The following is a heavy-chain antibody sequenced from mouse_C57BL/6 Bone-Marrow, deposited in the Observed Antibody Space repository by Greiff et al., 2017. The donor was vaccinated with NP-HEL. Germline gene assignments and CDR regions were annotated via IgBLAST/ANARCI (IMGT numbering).Heavy chain of an antibody. D-gene: IGHD1-1*01. CDR2: IYPGSGNT. J-gene: IGHJ2*01. Sequence: QVQLQQSGAELVRPGASVKLSCKASGYTFTDYYINWVKQRPGQGLEWIARIYPGSGNTYYNEKFKGKATLTAEKSSSTAYMQLSSLTSEDSAVYFCASFGYYYASYYFDYWGQGTTLTVSS. V-gene: IGHV1-76*01. CDR1: GYTFTDYY. CDR3: ASFGYYYASYYFDY.